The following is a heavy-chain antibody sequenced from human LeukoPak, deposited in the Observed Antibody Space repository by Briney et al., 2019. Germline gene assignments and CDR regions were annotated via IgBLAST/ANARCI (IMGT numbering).Heavy chain of an antibody. D-gene: IGHD5-24*01. CDR2: IKKDGSEI. J-gene: IGHJ4*02. CDR3: ARHDYNFEY. V-gene: IGHV3-7*01. CDR1: GFTFSSYG. Sequence: GGSLRLSCAASGFTFSSYGMHWVRQAPGKGLEWVANIKKDGSEIYYVDSVKGRFTISRDNAKNSLYLQMNSLRAEDTAVYYCARHDYNFEYWGQGTLVTVSS.